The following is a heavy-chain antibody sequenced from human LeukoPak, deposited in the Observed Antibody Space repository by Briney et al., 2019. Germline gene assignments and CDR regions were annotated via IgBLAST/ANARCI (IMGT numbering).Heavy chain of an antibody. D-gene: IGHD2-15*01. CDR2: ISYSGST. J-gene: IGHJ4*02. CDR3: ARDVVAASSGTYDY. CDR1: GGSITSHY. V-gene: IGHV4-59*11. Sequence: SETLSLTCSVSGGSITSHYWSWIRQPPGKGLEWIGYISYSGSTNYNPSLRSRVTISVDTSKNQFSLKLSSVTAADTAVYYCARDVVAASSGTYDYWGQGTLVTVSS.